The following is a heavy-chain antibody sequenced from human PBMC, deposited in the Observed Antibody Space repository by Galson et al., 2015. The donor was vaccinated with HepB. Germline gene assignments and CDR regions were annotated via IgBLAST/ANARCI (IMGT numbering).Heavy chain of an antibody. Sequence: SLRLSCAGSGFNSSIFWMSWVRQAPGKGLEWVANIKRDGRGKYYVGPVKGRFTISRDNAGNSLYLQMNSLRGEDTALYYCARASGGYFDAWGQGILVTVSS. CDR1: GFNSSIFW. D-gene: IGHD1-26*01. J-gene: IGHJ4*02. CDR2: IKRDGRGK. CDR3: ARASGGYFDA. V-gene: IGHV3-7*04.